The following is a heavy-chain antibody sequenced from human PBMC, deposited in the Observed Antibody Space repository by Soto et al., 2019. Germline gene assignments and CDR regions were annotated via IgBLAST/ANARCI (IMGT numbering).Heavy chain of an antibody. D-gene: IGHD4-17*01. CDR1: GFPFRSSS. V-gene: IGHV3-21*04. CDR3: ARKQDGDYIRWWLDP. CDR2: ISSSSSYI. Sequence: GGSLRLSCAASGFPFRSSSMNWVRQAPGKGLEWVSSISSSSSYIFYADSVKGRVTMTRDTSIDTAYMEVTSLTSDDTATYYCARKQDGDYIRWWLDPWGQGTLVTVSS. J-gene: IGHJ5*02.